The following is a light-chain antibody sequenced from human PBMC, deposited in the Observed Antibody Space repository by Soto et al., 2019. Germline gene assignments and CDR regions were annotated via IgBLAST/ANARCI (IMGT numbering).Light chain of an antibody. CDR2: AAS. CDR3: LEYGRSPPYT. V-gene: IGKV3-20*01. Sequence: MVLTQSPGTLSLSPGERATFFCSASQTVWGHYVAWYQQKPGQAPRLLIYAASARPTDVPDRFSGSGSGTDVTITISRLEPEDSAVYYCLEYGRSPPYTFGQGNKLEI. CDR1: QTVWGHY. J-gene: IGKJ2*01.